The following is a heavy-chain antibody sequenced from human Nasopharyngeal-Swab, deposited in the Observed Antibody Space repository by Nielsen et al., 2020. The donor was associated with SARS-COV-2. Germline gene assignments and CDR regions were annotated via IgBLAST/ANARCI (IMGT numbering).Heavy chain of an antibody. CDR3: SSPYDSNCFHYALGY. CDR1: GFSFGDFN. D-gene: IGHD3-22*01. CDR2: ISGSGGVI. V-gene: IGHV3-11*01. Sequence: GGSLRLSCEASGFSFGDFNMRWISQAPGKGLEWLADISGSGGVIYYADSAKGRFTISRDNRKKSLYLQMNWLRVEDTAVYFCSSPYDSNCFHYALGYWGQGTLVTVSS. J-gene: IGHJ4*02.